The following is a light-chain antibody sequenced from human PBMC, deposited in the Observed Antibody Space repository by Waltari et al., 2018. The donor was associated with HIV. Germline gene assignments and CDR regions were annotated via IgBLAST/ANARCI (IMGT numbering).Light chain of an antibody. CDR1: RAVGPW. V-gene: IGKV1-5*03. Sequence: DIQMSQSPSTLSASVGERVTITCRASRAVGPWLAWYQQRPGEGPRLLIYKASTLQGGVPSRFSGMGSGTDFTLTINSLQPEDSATYYCQHYNSQWTFGQGTKVEIK. J-gene: IGKJ1*01. CDR3: QHYNSQWT. CDR2: KAS.